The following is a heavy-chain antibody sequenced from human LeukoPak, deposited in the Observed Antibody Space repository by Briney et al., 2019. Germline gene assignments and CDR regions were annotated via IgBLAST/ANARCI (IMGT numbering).Heavy chain of an antibody. V-gene: IGHV3-7*03. CDR1: GLTFSTYW. CDR2: VKHDGSEK. J-gene: IGHJ4*02. Sequence: GGSLRLSCAVSGLTFSTYWMSWVRQAPGQGLEWVANVKHDGSEKYYVDSVKGRFTISRDNAKNSLFLQMNSLRDEDTAVYSCARAQRDGGYYYDSSGYYYDYWGQGTLVTVSS. CDR3: ARAQRDGGYYYDSSGYYYDY. D-gene: IGHD3-22*01.